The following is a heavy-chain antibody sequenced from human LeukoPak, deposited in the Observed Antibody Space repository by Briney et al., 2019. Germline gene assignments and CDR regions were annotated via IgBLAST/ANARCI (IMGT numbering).Heavy chain of an antibody. D-gene: IGHD4-17*01. CDR3: ARGIKSVYGDYGSDY. CDR1: GFTFDDYA. J-gene: IGHJ4*02. Sequence: GGSLRLSCAASGFTFDDYAMHWVRQAPGKGLEWVSGITWNSSSIGYADSVKGRFTISRDNAKNSLYLQMNSLRAEDTAVYYCARGIKSVYGDYGSDYWGQGTLVTVSP. V-gene: IGHV3-9*01. CDR2: ITWNSSSI.